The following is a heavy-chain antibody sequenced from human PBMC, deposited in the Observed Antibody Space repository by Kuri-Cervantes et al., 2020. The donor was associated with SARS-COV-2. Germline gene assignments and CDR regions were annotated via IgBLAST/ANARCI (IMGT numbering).Heavy chain of an antibody. Sequence: SETLSLTCTVSGGSISSSSYYWGWIRQPPGKGLEWIGYIYYSGSTNYNPSLKSRVTISVDTSKNPFSLKLSSVTAADTAVYYCAREWPTVTTGDWFDPWGQGTLVTVSS. J-gene: IGHJ5*02. CDR2: IYYSGST. CDR3: AREWPTVTTGDWFDP. CDR1: GGSISSSSYY. D-gene: IGHD4-11*01. V-gene: IGHV4-61*01.